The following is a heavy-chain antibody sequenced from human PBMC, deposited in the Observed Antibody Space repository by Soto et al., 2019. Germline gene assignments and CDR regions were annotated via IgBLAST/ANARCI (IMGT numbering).Heavy chain of an antibody. V-gene: IGHV3-23*01. J-gene: IGHJ4*02. Sequence: GGSLRLSCAASGFPFSNYAMSWVRQAPGKGLEWVSVVSGDGDETYYADSVKGRFTISRDNSKNTLYLQMNSLRDEDTAVYYCAKFGASGSYFQFDYWGPGTLVTVSS. CDR1: GFPFSNYA. CDR2: VSGDGDET. CDR3: AKFGASGSYFQFDY. D-gene: IGHD3-10*01.